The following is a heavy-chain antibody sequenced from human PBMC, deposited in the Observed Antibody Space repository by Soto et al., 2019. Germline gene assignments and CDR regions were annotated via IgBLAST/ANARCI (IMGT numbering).Heavy chain of an antibody. D-gene: IGHD2-15*01. Sequence: GRSLRLWFADSGFKLNNYVMSWVRQAPGKGLEWVSGISSTDGGTYYADTGKGRFKISKDNSKNTRYLQMNNLGAGETALYYCAKGHDIVVVPTVDYWGQGTLVTVSS. CDR1: GFKLNNYV. J-gene: IGHJ4*02. CDR2: ISSTDGGT. CDR3: AKGHDIVVVPTVDY. V-gene: IGHV3-23*01.